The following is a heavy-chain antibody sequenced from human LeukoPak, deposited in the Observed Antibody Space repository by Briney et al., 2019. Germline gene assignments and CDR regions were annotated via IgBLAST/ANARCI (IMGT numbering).Heavy chain of an antibody. CDR1: GGSISSYY. CDR2: IYYSGST. J-gene: IGHJ6*03. V-gene: IGHV4-39*07. Sequence: SETLSLTCTVSGGSISSYYWSWIRQPPGKGLEWIGSIYYSGSTYYNPSLKSRVTISVDTSKNQFSLQLSSVTAADTAVYYCARGVAAAGKGLGYYYYYMDVWGKGTTVTVSS. CDR3: ARGVAAAGKGLGYYYYYMDV. D-gene: IGHD6-13*01.